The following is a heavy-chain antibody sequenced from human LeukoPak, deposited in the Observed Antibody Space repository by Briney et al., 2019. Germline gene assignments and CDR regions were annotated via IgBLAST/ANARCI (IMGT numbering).Heavy chain of an antibody. Sequence: GGSLRLSCAASGFTFSSYSMNWVRQAPGKGLEWVSSISSSSSYIYYADSVKGRFTISRDNAKNSLYLQMNSLRAEDTAVYYCARDAGYSSSWPDYWGQGTLVTVSS. CDR3: ARDAGYSSSWPDY. D-gene: IGHD6-13*01. J-gene: IGHJ4*02. CDR2: ISSSSSYI. V-gene: IGHV3-21*01. CDR1: GFTFSSYS.